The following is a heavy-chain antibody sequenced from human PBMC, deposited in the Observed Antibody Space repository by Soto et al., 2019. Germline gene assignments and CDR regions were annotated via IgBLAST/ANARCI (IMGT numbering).Heavy chain of an antibody. Sequence: SETLSLTCSVSGGSISSSSYYWGWIRQPTGKGLEWIGSIYYSGSTSYNPSLKSRVTISVDTSKNQFSLKLSSVTAADTAVYYCARQGAVKPIYYYMDVWGKGTTVTVSS. J-gene: IGHJ6*03. CDR1: GGSISSSSYY. V-gene: IGHV4-39*01. CDR3: ARQGAVKPIYYYMDV. CDR2: IYYSGST. D-gene: IGHD4-17*01.